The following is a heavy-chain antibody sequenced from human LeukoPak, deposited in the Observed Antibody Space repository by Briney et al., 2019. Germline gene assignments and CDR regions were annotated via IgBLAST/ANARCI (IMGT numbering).Heavy chain of an antibody. CDR2: INTNTGNP. J-gene: IGHJ5*02. V-gene: IGHV7-4-1*02. D-gene: IGHD2-2*01. CDR3: ARVVRDVVVPAAIDGTNWFDP. Sequence: ASVKVSCKASGYTFTSYAMNWVRQAPGQGLERMGWINTNTGNPTYAQGFTGRFVFSLDTSVSTAYLQISSLKAEDTAVYYCARVVRDVVVPAAIDGTNWFDPWGQGTLVTVSS. CDR1: GYTFTSYA.